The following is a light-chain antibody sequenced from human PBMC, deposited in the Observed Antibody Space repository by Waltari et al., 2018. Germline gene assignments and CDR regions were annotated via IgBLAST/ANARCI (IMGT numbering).Light chain of an antibody. CDR2: AAS. CDR1: QGISSY. J-gene: IGKJ2*01. Sequence: AIRMTQSPSSFSASTGDRVTITCRASQGISSYLAWYQQKQGKAPKLLIYAASTLQSGVPSRFSGSGSGTDFTLTISCLQSEDFATYYCQQYYSYLYTFGQGTKLEIK. CDR3: QQYYSYLYT. V-gene: IGKV1-8*01.